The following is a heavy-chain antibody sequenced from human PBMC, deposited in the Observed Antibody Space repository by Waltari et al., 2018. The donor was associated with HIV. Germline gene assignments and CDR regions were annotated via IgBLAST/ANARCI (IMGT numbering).Heavy chain of an antibody. CDR2: FDPEDGEI. CDR1: GYRLPALS. Sequence: QVQLVQSGAEVKKPGASVQVSCKVSGYRLPALSLHWVRQAPGKGPEWMGGFDPEDGEIIYAQHFQGRVTMTEDTSTDTAYMELSSLRSEDTAVYYCATASRVVVTDRAAFDYWGQGTLVTVSS. CDR3: ATASRVVVTDRAAFDY. V-gene: IGHV1-24*01. D-gene: IGHD2-21*02. J-gene: IGHJ4*02.